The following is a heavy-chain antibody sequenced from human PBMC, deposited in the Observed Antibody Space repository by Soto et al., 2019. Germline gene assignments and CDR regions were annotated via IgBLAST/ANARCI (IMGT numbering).Heavy chain of an antibody. CDR1: GFTFSSYA. Sequence: VQLLESGGGLVQPGGSLRLSCAASGFTFSSYAMSWVRQAPGKGLEWVSAISGSGGSTYYADSVKGRFTISRDNSKNTLYLQMNSLRAEDTAVYYCAKVSLGYCSSTSCPGAFDIWGQGTMVTVSS. V-gene: IGHV3-23*01. CDR3: AKVSLGYCSSTSCPGAFDI. CDR2: ISGSGGST. J-gene: IGHJ3*02. D-gene: IGHD2-2*01.